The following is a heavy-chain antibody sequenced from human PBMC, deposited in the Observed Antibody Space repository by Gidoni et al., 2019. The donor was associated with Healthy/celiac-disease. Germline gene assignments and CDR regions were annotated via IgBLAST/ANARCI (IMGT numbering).Heavy chain of an antibody. CDR3: ARDGAVAVAGTRD. CDR2: IYHSGST. V-gene: IGHV4-38-2*02. CDR1: GYSISSGYY. D-gene: IGHD6-19*01. Sequence: QVQLQESGPGLVQPSETLSLTCAVSGYSISSGYYWGWIRQPPGKGLEWIGSIYHSGSTYYNPSLKSRVTISVDTSKNQFSLKLSSVTAADTAVYYCARDGAVAVAGTRDWGQGTLVTVSS. J-gene: IGHJ4*02.